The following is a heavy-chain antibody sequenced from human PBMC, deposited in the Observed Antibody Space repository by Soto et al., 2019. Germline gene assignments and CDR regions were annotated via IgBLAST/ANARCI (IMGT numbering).Heavy chain of an antibody. D-gene: IGHD3-16*02. CDR1: DGSISSGAYS. J-gene: IGHJ6*02. Sequence: QVLLQESGPGLVKSSETLSLSCSAADGSISSGAYSWTWIRQRPGKGLEWIGSVTHIANIHYNPSLRSRVAISVDASKHDFFSLKMTDVNVADTAVYYCARDRDGNRYFAPSGVDVWGQGTTVTVSS. CDR2: VTHIANI. V-gene: IGHV4-31*02. CDR3: ARDRDGNRYFAPSGVDV.